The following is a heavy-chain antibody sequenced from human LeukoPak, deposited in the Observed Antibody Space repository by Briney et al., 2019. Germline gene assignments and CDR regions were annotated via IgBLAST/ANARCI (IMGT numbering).Heavy chain of an antibody. J-gene: IGHJ4*02. CDR1: GYTFTGYG. CDR3: ARDPGLRDGYSYFDY. Sequence: GASVKVSCKASGYTFTGYGISWVRQAPGRGLEWMGWISAHNGNTNYAQKLQGRVTMTTDTSTSTAYMELRSLRSDDTAVYYCARDPGLRDGYSYFDYWGQGTLVTVSS. V-gene: IGHV1-18*01. D-gene: IGHD5-24*01. CDR2: ISAHNGNT.